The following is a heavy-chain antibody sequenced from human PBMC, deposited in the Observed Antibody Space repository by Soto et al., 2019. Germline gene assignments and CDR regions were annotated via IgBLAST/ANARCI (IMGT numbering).Heavy chain of an antibody. CDR2: IYSGGST. D-gene: IGHD3-3*01. CDR1: GFTVSSNY. J-gene: IGHJ6*04. Sequence: GGSLRLSCAASGFTVSSNYMSWVRQAPGKGLEWVSVIYSGGSTYYANSVKGRFTISRHNSKNTLYLQMNSLRAEDTAVYYCARGSQYYDFWSGYYTDVWGKGTTVTVSS. CDR3: ARGSQYYDFWSGYYTDV. V-gene: IGHV3-53*04.